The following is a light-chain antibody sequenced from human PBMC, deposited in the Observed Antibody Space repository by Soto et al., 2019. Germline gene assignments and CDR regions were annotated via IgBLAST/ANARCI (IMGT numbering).Light chain of an antibody. Sequence: DIQMTQSPSTLSASIGDRFTITCRASESIRTWLAWYQHKPGKAPKFLIYDASSLESGVPSRFSGSGSGTEFTLTISNLQPDDFATYFCQQYNNYPRTFGQGTKV. J-gene: IGKJ1*01. CDR3: QQYNNYPRT. CDR2: DAS. V-gene: IGKV1-5*01. CDR1: ESIRTW.